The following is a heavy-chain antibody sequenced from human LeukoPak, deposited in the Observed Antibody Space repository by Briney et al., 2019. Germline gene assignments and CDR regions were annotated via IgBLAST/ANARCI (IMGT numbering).Heavy chain of an antibody. CDR3: ARRDFGSGAAGSMYYFDY. CDR2: IYPGDSDT. V-gene: IGHV5-51*01. J-gene: IGHJ4*02. D-gene: IGHD6-13*01. Sequence: GEPLKISCKGSGYSFTSYWIGWVRQMPGKGLEWMGIIYPGDSDTKYSPSFQGQVTISADKSISTAYLQWSSLKASDTAMYYCARRDFGSGAAGSMYYFDYWGQGTLVTVSS. CDR1: GYSFTSYW.